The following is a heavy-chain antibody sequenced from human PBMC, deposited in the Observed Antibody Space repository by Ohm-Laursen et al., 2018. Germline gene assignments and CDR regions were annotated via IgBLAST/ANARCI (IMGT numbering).Heavy chain of an antibody. D-gene: IGHD1-26*01. CDR2: MNPNSGNT. CDR3: ARGSGKLRWFDP. Sequence: SVKVSCKASGYTFTSYDINWVRQATGQGLEWMGWMNPNSGNTGYAQKFQGRVTMTRNISISTAYMELSSLRSEDTAVYYCARGSGKLRWFDPWGQGTLVTVSS. V-gene: IGHV1-8*01. CDR1: GYTFTSYD. J-gene: IGHJ5*02.